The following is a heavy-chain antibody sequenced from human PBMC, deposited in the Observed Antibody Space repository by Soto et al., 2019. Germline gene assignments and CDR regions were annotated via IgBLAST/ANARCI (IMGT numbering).Heavy chain of an antibody. V-gene: IGHV1-18*01. J-gene: IGHJ5*02. CDR3: ARVGSRSLGYCSSTSCDNWFDP. Sequence: GASVQVSCKASGYTFTSYGISWVRQAPGQGLEWMGWISAYNGNTNYAQKLQGRVTMTTDTSTSTAYMELRSLRSDDTAVYYCARVGSRSLGYCSSTSCDNWFDPWGQGTLVTVSS. D-gene: IGHD2-2*01. CDR2: ISAYNGNT. CDR1: GYTFTSYG.